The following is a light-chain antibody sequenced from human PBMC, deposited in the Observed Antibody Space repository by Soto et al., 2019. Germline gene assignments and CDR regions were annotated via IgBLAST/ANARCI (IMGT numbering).Light chain of an antibody. CDR1: SSNIGSNY. J-gene: IGLJ2*01. CDR2: RNN. CDR3: AAWDDSLSGPV. Sequence: QSVLTQPHSASGTPGQRVTISCSGSSSNIGSNYVYWYQQLPGTAPKLLIYRNNQRPSGVPDRFSGSKSGTSASLAISGLRSEDEDDYYCAAWDDSLSGPVFGGGTKVTVL. V-gene: IGLV1-47*01.